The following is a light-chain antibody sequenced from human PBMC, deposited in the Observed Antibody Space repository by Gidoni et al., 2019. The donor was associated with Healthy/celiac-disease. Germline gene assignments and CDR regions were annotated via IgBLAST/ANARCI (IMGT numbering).Light chain of an antibody. CDR3: QQYYSTPFT. V-gene: IGKV4-1*01. J-gene: IGKJ5*01. CDR2: WAS. CDR1: KSVLYSSNNKNY. Sequence: DIVVTQSTDSVAVSLGQRATINRKSTKSVLYSSNNKNYLAWYQQKPGQPPKLLIYWASTREPGVPDRFSGSGSGTDFTLTISSLQAEDVAVYYCQQYYSTPFTFGQXTRLEIK.